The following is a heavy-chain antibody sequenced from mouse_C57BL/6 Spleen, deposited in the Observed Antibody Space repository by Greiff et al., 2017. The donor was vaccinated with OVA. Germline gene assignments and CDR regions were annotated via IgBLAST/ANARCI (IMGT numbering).Heavy chain of an antibody. D-gene: IGHD2-1*01. Sequence: QVQLQQSGAELVRPGASVTLSCKASGYTFTDYEMHWVKQTPVHGLEWIGAIYPETGGPAYNQKFKGKAILTADKSSSTAYMELRSLTSEDSAVDYCTRGDGNHYFDYWGQGTTLTVSS. CDR1: GYTFTDYE. CDR3: TRGDGNHYFDY. CDR2: IYPETGGP. V-gene: IGHV1-15*01. J-gene: IGHJ2*01.